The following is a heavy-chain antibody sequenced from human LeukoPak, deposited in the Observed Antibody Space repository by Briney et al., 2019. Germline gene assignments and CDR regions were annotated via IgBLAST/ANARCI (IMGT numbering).Heavy chain of an antibody. CDR3: AKLCTVNHGWPTDY. V-gene: IGHV1-2*02. D-gene: IGHD2-8*02. CDR1: GYTFTGYY. J-gene: IGHJ4*02. CDR2: INPNSGGT. Sequence: GASVKVSCKASGYTFTGYYMNWVRQAPGQGLEWMGWINPNSGGTNYAQKFQGRVTMTRDTSISTAYMELSRLRSDDTAVYFCAKLCTVNHGWPTDYWGQGTLVTVSS.